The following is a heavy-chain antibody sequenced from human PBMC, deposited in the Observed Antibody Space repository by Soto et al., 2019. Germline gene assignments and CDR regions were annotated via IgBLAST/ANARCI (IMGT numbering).Heavy chain of an antibody. Sequence: PGESLKISCKGSGYSFTSYWIGWVRQMPGKGLEWMGIIYPGGSDTRYSPSFQGQVTISADKSISTAYLQWSSLKASDTAMYYCARRIAAAGTSYYYYMDVWGKGTTVTVSS. CDR2: IYPGGSDT. V-gene: IGHV5-51*01. CDR1: GYSFTSYW. CDR3: ARRIAAAGTSYYYYMDV. J-gene: IGHJ6*03. D-gene: IGHD6-13*01.